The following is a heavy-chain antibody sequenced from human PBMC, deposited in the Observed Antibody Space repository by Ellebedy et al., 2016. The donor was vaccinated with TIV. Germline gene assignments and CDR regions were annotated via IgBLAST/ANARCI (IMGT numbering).Heavy chain of an antibody. D-gene: IGHD6-13*01. J-gene: IGHJ4*02. CDR1: GGSFSDDY. V-gene: IGHV4-4*07. CDR2: TYASGST. Sequence: SETLSLTCIVSGGSFSDDYWHWVRQPAGKGLQWIGRTYASGSTDYNPSLESRVTMSIDTSKNQFSLKLSSVTAADTAVYYCARGPVLWYSSRWGQGTLVTVSS. CDR3: ARGPVLWYSSR.